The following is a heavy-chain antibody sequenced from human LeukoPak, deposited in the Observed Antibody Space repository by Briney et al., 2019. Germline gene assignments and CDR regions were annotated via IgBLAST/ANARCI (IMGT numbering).Heavy chain of an antibody. CDR3: ARQGGFYPQNWYFDL. Sequence: SETLSLTCGVSGGFIINGKWWSWVRQPPGKGLEWIGEISHSGSPNYNPSLKGRLTISVDTSKNQFSLKLSSVTAADTAVYYCARQGGFYPQNWYFDLWGRGTLVTVSS. J-gene: IGHJ2*01. CDR1: GGFIINGKW. CDR2: ISHSGSP. D-gene: IGHD3-16*01. V-gene: IGHV4/OR15-8*01.